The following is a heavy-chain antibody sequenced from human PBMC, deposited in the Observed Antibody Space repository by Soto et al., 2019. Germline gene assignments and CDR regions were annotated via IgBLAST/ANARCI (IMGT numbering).Heavy chain of an antibody. CDR1: GGTFSSYA. J-gene: IGHJ6*02. CDR2: IIPIFGTA. CDR3: ASTRYCSSTSCSKDYYYYYGMDV. V-gene: IGHV1-69*13. D-gene: IGHD2-2*01. Sequence: SVKVSCKASGGTFSSYAISWVRQAPGQGLEWMGGIIPIFGTANYAQKFQGRVTITADESTSTAYMELSSLRSEDTAVYYCASTRYCSSTSCSKDYYYYYGMDVWGQGHTVPVSS.